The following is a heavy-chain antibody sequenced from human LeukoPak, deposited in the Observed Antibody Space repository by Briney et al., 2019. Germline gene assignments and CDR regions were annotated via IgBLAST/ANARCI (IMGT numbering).Heavy chain of an antibody. CDR3: ASGGAPAGY. CDR1: GFTFSSYA. D-gene: IGHD6-25*01. Sequence: GGSLRLSCAASGFTFSSYAMSWVRQAPGKGLEWVSSISNSSGSTYYADSVKGRFTISRDNSKNTLYLQMNSLRAEDSAVYYCASGGAPAGYWGQGTLVIVSS. J-gene: IGHJ4*02. CDR2: ISNSSGST. V-gene: IGHV3-23*01.